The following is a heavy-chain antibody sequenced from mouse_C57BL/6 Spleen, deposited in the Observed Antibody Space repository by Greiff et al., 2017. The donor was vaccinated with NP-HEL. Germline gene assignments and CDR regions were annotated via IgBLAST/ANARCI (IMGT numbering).Heavy chain of an antibody. D-gene: IGHD3-2*02. Sequence: EVQLQQSGPVLVKPGASVKMSCKASGYTFTDYYMNWVKQSHGKSLEWIGVINPYNGGTSYNQKFKGKATLTVDKSSSTSYMDLNSLTSEDSAVYYCARSPAQAPFAYWGQGTLVTVSA. CDR3: ARSPAQAPFAY. CDR1: GYTFTDYY. V-gene: IGHV1-19*01. CDR2: INPYNGGT. J-gene: IGHJ3*01.